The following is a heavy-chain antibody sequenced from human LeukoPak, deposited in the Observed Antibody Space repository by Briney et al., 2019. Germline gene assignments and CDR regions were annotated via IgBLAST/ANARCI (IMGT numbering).Heavy chain of an antibody. CDR2: ISAGNGDT. Sequence: ASVKVSCKASGYTFTSYGVSWVRQAPGQGLEWMGWISAGNGDTKYSQKFQGRVTITRDTSASTAYMELSSLRSEDTAVYYCASPDSSGYYRDYYYGMDVWGQGTTVTVSS. V-gene: IGHV1-18*01. J-gene: IGHJ6*02. D-gene: IGHD3-22*01. CDR3: ASPDSSGYYRDYYYGMDV. CDR1: GYTFTSYG.